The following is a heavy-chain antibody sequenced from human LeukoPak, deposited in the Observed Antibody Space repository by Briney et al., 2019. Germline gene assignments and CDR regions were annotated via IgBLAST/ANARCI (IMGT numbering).Heavy chain of an antibody. Sequence: PGGSLRLSCAASGFTFSSYWMSWVRQAPGKGLEWVANIKQDGSEKYYVDSVKGRFTISRDNAKDSLYLQMNSLRAEDTAVYYCARIQHYGPFDYWGQGTLVTVSS. CDR1: GFTFSSYW. CDR2: IKQDGSEK. V-gene: IGHV3-7*01. J-gene: IGHJ4*02. D-gene: IGHD3-10*01. CDR3: ARIQHYGPFDY.